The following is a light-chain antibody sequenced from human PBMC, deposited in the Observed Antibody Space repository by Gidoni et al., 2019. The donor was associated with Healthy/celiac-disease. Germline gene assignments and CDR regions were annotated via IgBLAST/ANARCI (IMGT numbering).Light chain of an antibody. CDR2: EGS. CDR1: SSDVGTYNL. CDR3: CSYAGSSTYV. V-gene: IGLV2-23*01. Sequence: QSALTQSASASGSPGQSITVSCTGTSSDVGTYNLVSWYQQHPGKAPKLMIYEGSQRPSGVSNRFSGSKSGNTASRTISGLQAEDEADYYCCSYAGSSTYVFGTGTKVTVL. J-gene: IGLJ1*01.